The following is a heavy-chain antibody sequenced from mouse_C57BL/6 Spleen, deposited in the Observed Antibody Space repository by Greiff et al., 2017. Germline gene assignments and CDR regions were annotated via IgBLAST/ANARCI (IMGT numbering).Heavy chain of an antibody. CDR2: IHPNSGST. CDR1: GYTFTSYW. D-gene: IGHD2-1*01. J-gene: IGHJ4*01. CDR3: ARRGLYGNYDAMDY. Sequence: VQLQQPGAELVKPGASVKLSCTASGYTFTSYWMHWVKQRPGQGLEWIGMIHPNSGSTNYNEKFKSKATLTVDKSSSTAYMQLSSLTSEDSAVYYCARRGLYGNYDAMDYWGQGTSDTVSS. V-gene: IGHV1-64*01.